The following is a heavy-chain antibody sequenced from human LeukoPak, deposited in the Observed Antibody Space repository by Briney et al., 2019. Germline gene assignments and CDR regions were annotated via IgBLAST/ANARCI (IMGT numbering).Heavy chain of an antibody. Sequence: PSETLSLTCTVSGGSISSYYWSWIRQPPGKGLEWIGFIYYSGSTNYNPSLKSRVTILVDTSKNQFSLRLSSVTPADTAVYYCARAYNYGSGVGFDYWGQGTLVTVSS. J-gene: IGHJ4*02. V-gene: IGHV4-59*01. CDR3: ARAYNYGSGVGFDY. CDR2: IYYSGST. D-gene: IGHD3-10*01. CDR1: GGSISSYY.